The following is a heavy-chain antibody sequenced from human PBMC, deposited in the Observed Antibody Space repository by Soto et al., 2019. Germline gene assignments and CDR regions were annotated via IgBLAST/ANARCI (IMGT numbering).Heavy chain of an antibody. Sequence: GGSLRLSCAASGFTFSSSWMHWVCQAPEKGQEWVADIRCDGSEKYYVDSVKGRLTISRDNSKNTLYLQMNSLRAENTAVYYCARGPHIDYFKYYFDYWGQGTLVTVSS. D-gene: IGHD2-21*01. CDR2: IRCDGSEK. V-gene: IGHV3-33*08. J-gene: IGHJ4*02. CDR1: GFTFSSSW. CDR3: ARGPHIDYFKYYFDY.